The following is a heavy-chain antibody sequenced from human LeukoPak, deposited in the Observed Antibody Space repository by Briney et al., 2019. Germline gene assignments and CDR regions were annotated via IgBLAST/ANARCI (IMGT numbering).Heavy chain of an antibody. D-gene: IGHD1-14*01. J-gene: IGHJ4*02. CDR2: IYSGGST. CDR1: GFTVSSNY. V-gene: IGHV3-53*01. CDR3: ARDRATGSGFDY. Sequence: PGGSLGLSCAASGFTVSSNYMSWVRQAPGKGLEWVSVIYSGGSTYYADSVKGRFTISRDNSKNTLYLQMNSLRAEDTAVYYCARDRATGSGFDYWGQGTLVTVSS.